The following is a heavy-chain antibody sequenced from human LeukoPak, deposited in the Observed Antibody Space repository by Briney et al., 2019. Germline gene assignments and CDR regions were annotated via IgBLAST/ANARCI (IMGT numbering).Heavy chain of an antibody. CDR1: GESFSGYS. Sequence: PSETLSLTCAVYGESFSGYSWSWFRQPPGKGLEWIGEVIHGGSSNYNPSLKSRVTISVDTSKNQFSLKLSSVTAADTAVYYCARGLSSGWYGYYYYYMDVWGKGTTVTVSS. CDR2: VIHGGSS. J-gene: IGHJ6*03. V-gene: IGHV4-34*01. D-gene: IGHD6-19*01. CDR3: ARGLSSGWYGYYYYYMDV.